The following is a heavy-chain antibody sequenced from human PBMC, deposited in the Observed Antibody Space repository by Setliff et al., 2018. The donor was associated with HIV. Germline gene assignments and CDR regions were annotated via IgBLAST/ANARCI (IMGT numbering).Heavy chain of an antibody. J-gene: IGHJ4*02. V-gene: IGHV3-33*05. CDR3: ASARIPTGGTSTSFDY. Sequence: LRLSCAVSGFTFSPYWMHWVRQVSGKGLEWVSRIANDGSNEYYADSVKGRFTISRDNSKNTLYLQMDSLRVEDTAVYYCASARIPTGGTSTSFDYWGQGTLVTVSS. D-gene: IGHD1-1*01. CDR1: GFTFSPYW. CDR2: IANDGSNE.